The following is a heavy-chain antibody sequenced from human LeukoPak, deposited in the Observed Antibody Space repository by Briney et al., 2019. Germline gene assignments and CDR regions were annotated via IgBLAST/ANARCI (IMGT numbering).Heavy chain of an antibody. Sequence: GGSLRLSCAASGLTVSSNYMSWVRQAPGKGLEWVSVIYSGGSTYYADSVKGRFTISRDNSKNTLYLQMNSLRAEDTAVYYCARGELELLAGDYWGQGTLVTVSS. CDR1: GLTVSSNY. CDR3: ARGELELLAGDY. J-gene: IGHJ4*02. D-gene: IGHD1-7*01. CDR2: IYSGGST. V-gene: IGHV3-53*01.